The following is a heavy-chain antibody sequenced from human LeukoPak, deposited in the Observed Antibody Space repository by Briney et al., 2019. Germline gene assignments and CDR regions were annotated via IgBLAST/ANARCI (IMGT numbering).Heavy chain of an antibody. Sequence: PGGSLRLSCTASGFRFSNYAMNWVRQAPGKGLEWVSVISGGGSSTNYADSVKGRFTISRDNSKNTLYLQMNSLRAEDTAVYYCAKVWSTMARGVLWDWGQGTLVTVSS. D-gene: IGHD3-10*01. J-gene: IGHJ4*02. CDR3: AKVWSTMARGVLWD. CDR1: GFRFSNYA. V-gene: IGHV3-23*01. CDR2: ISGGGSST.